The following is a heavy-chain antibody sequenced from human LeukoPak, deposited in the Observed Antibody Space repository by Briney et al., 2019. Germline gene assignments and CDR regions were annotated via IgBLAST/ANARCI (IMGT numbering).Heavy chain of an antibody. J-gene: IGHJ3*02. CDR3: ARGRRPYGVVRPLNAFDI. V-gene: IGHV3-30-3*01. CDR2: ISYDGSNK. D-gene: IGHD4-17*01. Sequence: GGSLRLSCAASGFTFSSYAMHWVRQAPGKGLEWVAVISYDGSNKYYADSVKGRFTISRDNSKNTLYLQMNSLRAEDTAVYYCARGRRPYGVVRPLNAFDIWGQGTMVTVSS. CDR1: GFTFSSYA.